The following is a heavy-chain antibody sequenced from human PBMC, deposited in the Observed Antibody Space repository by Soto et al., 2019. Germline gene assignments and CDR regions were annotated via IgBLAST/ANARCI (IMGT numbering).Heavy chain of an antibody. Sequence: EVQLVESGGGLVKPGGSLRLSCAASGFTFSSYSMNWVRQAPGKGLEWVSSISSSSSYIYYADSVKGRFTISRDNAKNSLYLQMNSLRAEDTAVYYGARDTMPYSSGWYDLDPWGQGTLVTVSS. D-gene: IGHD6-19*01. CDR1: GFTFSSYS. V-gene: IGHV3-21*01. J-gene: IGHJ5*02. CDR3: ARDTMPYSSGWYDLDP. CDR2: ISSSSSYI.